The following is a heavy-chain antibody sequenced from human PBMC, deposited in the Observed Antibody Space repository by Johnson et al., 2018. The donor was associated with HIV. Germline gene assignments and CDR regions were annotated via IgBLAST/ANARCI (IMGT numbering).Heavy chain of an antibody. CDR2: ISSDGSKK. J-gene: IGHJ3*02. V-gene: IGHV3-30*03. D-gene: IGHD2-21*01. CDR3: ARGGGCGGDCYSGYDAFDI. Sequence: QVQLVESGGGLAKPAWSPRLSCAASQFTFSNYYMNCVRQAPGKGLEWVAFISSDGSKKYYVDSVKGRFTISRDNSKNTLYLQMNSLSAEDTAVYYCARGGGCGGDCYSGYDAFDIWGQGTMVTVSS. CDR1: QFTFSNYY.